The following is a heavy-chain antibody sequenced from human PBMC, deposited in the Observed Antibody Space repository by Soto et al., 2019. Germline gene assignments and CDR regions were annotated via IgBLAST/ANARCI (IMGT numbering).Heavy chain of an antibody. Sequence: SETLSRTWAVYGGSVSGYCWSWMRQPPWKWLAWIGEINHSGITYYNPSLKSRVTISVDTSKNQSSLKLSSVTAAATAVYYCARGPTRGKNYYYYYGMDVWGQGTTVTVSS. V-gene: IGHV4-34*01. CDR1: GGSVSGYC. CDR3: ARGPTRGKNYYYYYGMDV. CDR2: INHSGIT. J-gene: IGHJ6*02.